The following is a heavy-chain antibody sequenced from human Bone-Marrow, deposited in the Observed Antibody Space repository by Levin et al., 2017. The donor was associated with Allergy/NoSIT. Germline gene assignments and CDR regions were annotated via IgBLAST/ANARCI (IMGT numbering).Heavy chain of an antibody. CDR1: GFTFSNFW. J-gene: IGHJ4*02. CDR2: INQAGGEK. Sequence: GSLRLSCAASGFTFSNFWMTWARQAPGKGLEWVANINQAGGEKNYLDSVKGRFTISRDNAKNSVYLQMNSLRAEDTAVYYCARDSGSGDYWGQGTVVTVSS. D-gene: IGHD3-10*01. V-gene: IGHV3-7*01. CDR3: ARDSGSGDY.